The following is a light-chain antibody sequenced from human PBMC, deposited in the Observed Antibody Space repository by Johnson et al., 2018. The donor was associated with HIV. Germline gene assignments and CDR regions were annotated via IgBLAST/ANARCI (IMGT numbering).Light chain of an antibody. J-gene: IGLJ1*01. CDR2: DNN. CDR1: TSNIGNNY. Sequence: VTISCSGSTSNIGNNYVSWYQQFPGAAPKLLIYDNNKRPSGIPDRFSGSKSGTSATLGITGLQTGDEADYYCGTWDSSLSAYVFGTGTKVTVL. V-gene: IGLV1-51*01. CDR3: GTWDSSLSAYV.